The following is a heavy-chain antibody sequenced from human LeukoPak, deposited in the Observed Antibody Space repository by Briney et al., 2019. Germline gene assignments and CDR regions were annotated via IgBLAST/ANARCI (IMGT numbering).Heavy chain of an antibody. CDR1: GFTFSSYS. D-gene: IGHD2-15*01. CDR3: ARVRVVRGYFDY. V-gene: IGHV3-21*01. Sequence: PGGSLRFSCAASGFTFSSYSMNWVRQAPGKGLEWVSSISSSSSYIYYADSVKGRFTISRDNAKNSLYLQMNSLRAEDTAVYYCARVRVVRGYFDYWGQGTLVTVSS. CDR2: ISSSSSYI. J-gene: IGHJ4*02.